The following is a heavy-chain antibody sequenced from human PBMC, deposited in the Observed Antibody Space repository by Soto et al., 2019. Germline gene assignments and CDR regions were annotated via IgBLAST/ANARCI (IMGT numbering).Heavy chain of an antibody. Sequence: PGGSLRLSCAASGFTFSSYWISWVRQAPGKGLEWVANIKQDGSEKYYVDSVKGRFTISRDNAKNSLYLQMNSLRAGDTAVYYCARDLRGYELLNWYYNYMDVWGKGTTVTVSS. CDR3: ARDLRGYELLNWYYNYMDV. CDR2: IKQDGSEK. D-gene: IGHD5-12*01. J-gene: IGHJ6*03. CDR1: GFTFSSYW. V-gene: IGHV3-7*01.